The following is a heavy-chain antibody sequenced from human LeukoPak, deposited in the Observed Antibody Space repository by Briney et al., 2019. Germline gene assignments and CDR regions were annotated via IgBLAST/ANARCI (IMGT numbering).Heavy chain of an antibody. CDR3: AKGGEWFGDNWFDP. V-gene: IGHV3-23*01. CDR2: ISGSGGST. D-gene: IGHD3-10*01. Sequence: GGSLRLSCAASGFTFSSYAMSWVRQAPGKGLEWVSSISGSGGSTYYADSVKGRFTISRDNSKNTLYLQMNSLRAEDTAVYYCAKGGEWFGDNWFDPWGQGTLVTVSS. CDR1: GFTFSSYA. J-gene: IGHJ5*02.